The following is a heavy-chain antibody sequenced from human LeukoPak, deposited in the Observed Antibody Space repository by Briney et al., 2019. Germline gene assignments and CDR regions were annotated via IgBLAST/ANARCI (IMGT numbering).Heavy chain of an antibody. J-gene: IGHJ4*02. CDR1: GFTFSSYA. V-gene: IGHV3-23*01. Sequence: GGSLRLSCAASGFTFSSYAMSWVRQAPGKGLEWVSVISGSGGSTYYADSVKGRFTISRDNSKNTLYLQMNSLRAEDTAVYYCAKETYNYDSSGYSFDYWGQGTLVTVSS. D-gene: IGHD3-22*01. CDR3: AKETYNYDSSGYSFDY. CDR2: ISGSGGST.